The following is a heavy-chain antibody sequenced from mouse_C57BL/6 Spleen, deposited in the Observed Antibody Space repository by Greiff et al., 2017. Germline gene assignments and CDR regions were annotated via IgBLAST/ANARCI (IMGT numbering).Heavy chain of an antibody. CDR1: GFTFSSYA. CDR3: ARGSYDYDEGFDY. D-gene: IGHD2-4*01. Sequence: EVQRVESGGGLVKPGGSLKLSCAASGFTFSSYAMSWVRQTPEKRLEWVATISDGGSYTYYPDNVKGRFTISRDNAKNNLYLQMSPLKSEDTAMYYGARGSYDYDEGFDYWGQGTTLTVSS. CDR2: ISDGGSYT. V-gene: IGHV5-4*01. J-gene: IGHJ2*01.